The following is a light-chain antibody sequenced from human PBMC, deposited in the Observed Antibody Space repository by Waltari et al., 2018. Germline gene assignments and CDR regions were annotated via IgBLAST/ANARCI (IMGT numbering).Light chain of an antibody. CDR3: QQRSNWTPHT. Sequence: EIVLTQSPDTLSLSPGDTATLSCRASQSVGSYLAWYQQKPGHPPRLLIYDASHRATGVPDRFRGSGSGTDFTLTISSLEAEDFAVYFCQQRSNWTPHTFGQGARLDIK. J-gene: IGKJ2*01. V-gene: IGKV3-11*01. CDR1: QSVGSY. CDR2: DAS.